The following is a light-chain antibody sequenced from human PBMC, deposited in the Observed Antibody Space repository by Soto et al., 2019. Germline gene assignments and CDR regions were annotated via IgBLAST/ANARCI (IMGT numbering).Light chain of an antibody. V-gene: IGKV3-20*01. CDR1: QSLSSNF. Sequence: EIVLTQSPGTLSLSPGESATLSCRASQSLSSNFLAWYQQKPGQAPRLLIYSASSRATGIPDRFSGSGSGTDFTLTISRLDPEDFAVYYCQQYGSSPLYTFGQGTKLEIK. J-gene: IGKJ2*01. CDR3: QQYGSSPLYT. CDR2: SAS.